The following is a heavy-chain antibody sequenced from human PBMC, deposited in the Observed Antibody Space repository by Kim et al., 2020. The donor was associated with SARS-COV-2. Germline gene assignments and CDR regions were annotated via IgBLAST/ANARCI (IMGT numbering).Heavy chain of an antibody. Sequence: YYADSVKGRFTISRHDSKNTLYLQMNSLSVEDTAVYYCAKGGEYGSHFDYWGQGALVTVSS. J-gene: IGHJ4*02. V-gene: IGHV3-53*04. CDR3: AKGGEYGSHFDY. D-gene: IGHD6-6*01.